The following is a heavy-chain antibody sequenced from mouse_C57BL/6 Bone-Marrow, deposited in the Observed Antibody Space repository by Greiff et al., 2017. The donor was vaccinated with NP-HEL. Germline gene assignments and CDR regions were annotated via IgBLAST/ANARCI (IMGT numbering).Heavy chain of an antibody. CDR3: ARGGGTVDVDY. J-gene: IGHJ2*01. D-gene: IGHD4-1*01. CDR2: FYPAGGYP. CDR1: GYTFPNYW. Sequence: VQLQQSGAELVRPGTSVKMSCKASGYTFPNYWLGWAKQRPGHGLEWIGDFYPAGGYPNYNEQFKGKATLTADKSSSTAYMQFSSLTSEDSAIDYGARGGGTVDVDYWGQGTTLTVSS. V-gene: IGHV1-63*01.